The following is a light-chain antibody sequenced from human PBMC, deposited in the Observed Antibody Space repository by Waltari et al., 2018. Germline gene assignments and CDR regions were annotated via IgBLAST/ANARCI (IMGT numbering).Light chain of an antibody. CDR2: GVS. Sequence: QSALTQPASVSGSPGQSLTLSCPGTISDVGSWTSVPWYQHHPGKAPKVMIYGVSKRPSGVSDRFSGSKSGNTASLTISGLQAEDEAGYYCSSYTSSRTWVFGGGTRLTVL. CDR3: SSYTSSRTWV. CDR1: ISDVGSWTS. J-gene: IGLJ3*02. V-gene: IGLV2-14*03.